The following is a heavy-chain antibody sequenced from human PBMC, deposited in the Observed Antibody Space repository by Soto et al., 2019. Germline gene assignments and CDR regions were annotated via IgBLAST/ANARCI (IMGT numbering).Heavy chain of an antibody. CDR2: IIPIPGTA. J-gene: IGHJ6*02. D-gene: IGHD2-2*01. CDR3: ARSQGSSTSLEIYYYYYYGMDV. Sequence: QVQLVQSGAEVKKPGSSVKVSCKASGGTFSSYAISWVRQAPGQGLEWMGGIIPIPGTANYAQKFQGRVTITVAESTSTAYMELSSLRSEDTAVYYCARSQGSSTSLEIYYYYYYGMDVWGQGTTVTVSS. CDR1: GGTFSSYA. V-gene: IGHV1-69*01.